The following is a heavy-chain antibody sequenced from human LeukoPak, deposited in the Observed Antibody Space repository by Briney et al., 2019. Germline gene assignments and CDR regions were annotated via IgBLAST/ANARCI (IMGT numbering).Heavy chain of an antibody. V-gene: IGHV1-46*01. CDR1: GYTFTSYY. Sequence: GASVKVSCKASGYTFTSYYMHWVRQAPGQGLEWMGIINPSGGSTSYAQKFQGRVTMTRDTSTSTVYMELSSLRSEDTAVYYCARSGEAARGPYYYYYMDVWGKGTTVTVSS. D-gene: IGHD6-6*01. CDR3: ARSGEAARGPYYYYYMDV. J-gene: IGHJ6*03. CDR2: INPSGGST.